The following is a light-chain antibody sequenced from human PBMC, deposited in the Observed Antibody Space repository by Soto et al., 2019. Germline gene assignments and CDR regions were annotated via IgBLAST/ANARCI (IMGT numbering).Light chain of an antibody. CDR2: GAS. V-gene: IGKV3-20*01. CDR1: QSVSSTL. J-gene: IGKJ1*01. Sequence: IELTPSQVALSFSPVEGANLSCSSSQSVSSTLLTWYQQKPGQAPRLLIFGASTRATGIPARFSGSGSGTDFTLTISRLEPEDFAVFYCHQYGSSPQTFGQGTKVDI. CDR3: HQYGSSPQT.